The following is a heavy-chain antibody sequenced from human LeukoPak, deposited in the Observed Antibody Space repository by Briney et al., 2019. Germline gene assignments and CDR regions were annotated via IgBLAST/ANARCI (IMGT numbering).Heavy chain of an antibody. V-gene: IGHV4-30-4*01. CDR2: IYYSGST. D-gene: IGHD3-10*01. CDR1: GGSISSGDYY. J-gene: IGHJ5*02. Sequence: SETLSLTCTVSGGSISSGDYYWSWIRQPPGKGLEWIGYIYYSGSTYYNPSLKSRVTISVDTSKNQFSLKVNSVTAADTAVYYCARQGTRGVISPNWFDPWGQGTLVTVSS. CDR3: ARQGTRGVISPNWFDP.